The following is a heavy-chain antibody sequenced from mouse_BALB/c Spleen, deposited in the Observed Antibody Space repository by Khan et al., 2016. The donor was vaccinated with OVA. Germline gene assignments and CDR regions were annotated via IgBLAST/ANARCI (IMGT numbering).Heavy chain of an antibody. D-gene: IGHD2-1*01. Sequence: EVALVESGGGLVKPGGSLKLSCAASGFTFSSFVMSWVRQTPEKRLEWVATISSAGTYTYYPDSVKGRFTISRDNAKNTLYLQMNSLRSEDTAMYYCANGNYGWFAYWGQGTLVTVSA. CDR1: GFTFSSFV. J-gene: IGHJ3*01. CDR3: ANGNYGWFAY. CDR2: ISSAGTYT. V-gene: IGHV5-9-1*01.